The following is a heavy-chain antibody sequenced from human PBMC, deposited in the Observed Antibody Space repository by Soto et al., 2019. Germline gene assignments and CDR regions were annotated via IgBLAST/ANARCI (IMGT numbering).Heavy chain of an antibody. CDR2: INPSGGST. CDR3: ARLNSDSSHYCYGMDV. V-gene: IGHV1-46*01. Sequence: ASVKVSCKASGYTFTSYYMHWVRQAPGQGLEWMGIINPSGGSTSYAQKFQGRVTMTRDTSTSTVYMELSSLRSEDTAVYYCARLNSDSSHYCYGMDVWGQGTAVTVSS. J-gene: IGHJ6*02. CDR1: GYTFTSYY. D-gene: IGHD6-13*01.